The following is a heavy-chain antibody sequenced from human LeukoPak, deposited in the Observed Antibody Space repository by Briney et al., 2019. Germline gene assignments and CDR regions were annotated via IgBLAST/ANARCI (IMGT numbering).Heavy chain of an antibody. CDR2: INPNSGGT. D-gene: IGHD6-6*01. V-gene: IGHV1-2*02. CDR1: GYTFTGYY. J-gene: IGHJ4*02. Sequence: ASVKVSCKASGYTFTGYYMHWVRQAPGQGLEWMGWINPNSGGTNYAQKFQGRVTMTRDTSISTAYMELSSLRSEDTAVYYCARDDSSSGLGYWGQGTLVTVSS. CDR3: ARDDSSSGLGY.